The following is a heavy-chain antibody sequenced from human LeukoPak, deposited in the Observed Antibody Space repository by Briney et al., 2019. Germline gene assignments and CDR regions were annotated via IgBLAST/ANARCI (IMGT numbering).Heavy chain of an antibody. V-gene: IGHV3-23*01. CDR3: AKDKLAYCSGGSCYYFGY. Sequence: GGSLRLSCAASGFTFSSYAMSWVRQAPGKGLEWVSAISGSGGSTYYADSVKGRFTISRDNSKNTLYLQMNSLRAEDTAVYYCAKDKLAYCSGGSCYYFGYWGQGTLVTVSS. CDR2: ISGSGGST. CDR1: GFTFSSYA. J-gene: IGHJ4*02. D-gene: IGHD2-15*01.